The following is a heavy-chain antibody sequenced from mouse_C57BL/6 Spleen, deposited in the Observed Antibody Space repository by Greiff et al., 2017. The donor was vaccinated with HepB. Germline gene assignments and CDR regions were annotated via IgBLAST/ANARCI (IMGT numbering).Heavy chain of an antibody. Sequence: VQLQQSGAELVRPGTSVKMSCKASGYTFTNYWIGWAKQRPGHGLEWIGDIYPGGGYTNYNEKFKGKATLTADKSSSTAYMQCSSLTSEDSAIYYCARKGGNYAYFDYWGQGTTLTVSS. J-gene: IGHJ2*01. D-gene: IGHD2-1*01. CDR2: IYPGGGYT. V-gene: IGHV1-63*01. CDR1: GYTFTNYW. CDR3: ARKGGNYAYFDY.